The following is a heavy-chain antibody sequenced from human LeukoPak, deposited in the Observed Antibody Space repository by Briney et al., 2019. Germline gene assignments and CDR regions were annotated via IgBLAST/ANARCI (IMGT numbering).Heavy chain of an antibody. D-gene: IGHD6-13*01. CDR2: IYHSGST. Sequence: SETLSLTCAVSGYSISSGYYWGWIRQPPGKGLEWIGSIYHSGSTYYNPSLKSRVTISVDTSKNQFSLKLSSVTAADTAVYYCARQDTSGIAAAGIIDYWGQGTLVTVSS. CDR1: GYSISSGYY. J-gene: IGHJ4*02. CDR3: ARQDTSGIAAAGIIDY. V-gene: IGHV4-38-2*01.